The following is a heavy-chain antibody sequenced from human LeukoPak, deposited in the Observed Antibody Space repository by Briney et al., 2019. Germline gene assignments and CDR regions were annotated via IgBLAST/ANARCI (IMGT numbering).Heavy chain of an antibody. CDR3: ARDSSGWYLWFDP. V-gene: IGHV1-69*04. CDR1: GGTFSSYA. D-gene: IGHD6-19*01. Sequence: PTASVKVSCKASGGTFSSYAISWVRQAPGQGLERMGRIIPIFGIANYAQKFQGRVTITADKSTSTAYMELSSLRSEDTAVYYCARDSSGWYLWFDPWGQGTLVTVSS. J-gene: IGHJ5*02. CDR2: IIPIFGIA.